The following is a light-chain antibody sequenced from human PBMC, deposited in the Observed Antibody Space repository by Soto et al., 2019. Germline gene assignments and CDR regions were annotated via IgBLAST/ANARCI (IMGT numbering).Light chain of an antibody. J-gene: IGLJ1*01. V-gene: IGLV2-11*01. CDR3: CSYAGDYMFV. CDR1: SSDIGAYNF. Sequence: QSVLTQPRSVSGSPGQSVTISCTGTSSDIGAYNFVSWYQLHPDKAPKVMIYEGTKRPSGVSDRFSGSKSDNTASLTISGLQAEDEGDYYCCSYAGDYMFVFGTGTKLTVL. CDR2: EGT.